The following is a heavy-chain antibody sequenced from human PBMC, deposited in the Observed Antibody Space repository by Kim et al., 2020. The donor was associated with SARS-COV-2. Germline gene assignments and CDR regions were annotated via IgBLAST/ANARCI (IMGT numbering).Heavy chain of an antibody. J-gene: IGHJ4*02. CDR3: AKASGLDKIDY. Sequence: GGSLRLSCAASGFTFSSYAMHWVRQAPGKGLEWVAVIWYDGSNKYYADSVKGRFTISRDNSKNTLYLQMNSLRAEDTAVYYCAKASGLDKIDYWGQGTLVTVSS. D-gene: IGHD3-3*01. V-gene: IGHV3-33*06. CDR1: GFTFSSYA. CDR2: IWYDGSNK.